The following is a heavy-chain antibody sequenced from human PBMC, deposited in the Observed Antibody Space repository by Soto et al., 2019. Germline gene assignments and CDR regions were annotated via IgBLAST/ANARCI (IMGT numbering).Heavy chain of an antibody. Sequence: QITLKESGPTLVKATQTVTLTCSFSGFSLSGGEMGVGWIRQPPGKALEWLALIYWNDDKRYSPSLKSRLTISKDTPKNQVVLTMTNMDPVDTATYYCAHRYDVWSRYRFWGQGILVTVSS. J-gene: IGHJ4*02. CDR1: GFSLSGGEMG. CDR3: AHRYDVWSRYRF. V-gene: IGHV2-5*01. D-gene: IGHD3-3*01. CDR2: IYWNDDK.